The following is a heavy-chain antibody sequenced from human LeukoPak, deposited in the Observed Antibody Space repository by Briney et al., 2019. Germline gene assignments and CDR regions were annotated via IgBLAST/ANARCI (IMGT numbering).Heavy chain of an antibody. D-gene: IGHD3-10*01. J-gene: IGHJ4*02. CDR1: GGSFSDYY. CDR3: ASRKKRGALDY. V-gene: IGHV4-34*01. Sequence: SETLSLTCAVYGGSFSDYYWSWIRQPPGKGLEWVGEINHSGSTNYNPSLKSRVTISIDTSKNQFSLKLSSVTAADTAVYYCASRKKRGALDYWGQGTLVTVSS. CDR2: INHSGST.